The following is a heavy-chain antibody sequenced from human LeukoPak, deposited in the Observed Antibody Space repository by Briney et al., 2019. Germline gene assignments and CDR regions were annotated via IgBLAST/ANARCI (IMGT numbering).Heavy chain of an antibody. CDR3: ARRAYSSGRIDG. CDR1: GGSVSSSSYY. CDR2: IYYSGST. Sequence: PSETLSLTCTVSGGSVSSSSYYWGWIRQPPGKGLEWIGSIYYSGSTDNNPSLKSRVLISVDTSKNQFSLKLTSVSAADTAVYYCARRAYSSGRIDGWGQGTLVTDSS. J-gene: IGHJ4*02. V-gene: IGHV4-39*01. D-gene: IGHD6-19*01.